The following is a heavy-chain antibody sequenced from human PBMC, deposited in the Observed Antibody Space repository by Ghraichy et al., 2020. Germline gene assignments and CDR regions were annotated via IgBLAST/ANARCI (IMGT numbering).Heavy chain of an antibody. CDR3: VRGGGLGNRFDP. D-gene: IGHD3-16*01. V-gene: IGHV4-59*01. Sequence: GSLRLSCNVSGGSISRYYWSWIRQPPGKGLEWIGYIYSSGTTSYSPSLSSRLTMSVDTSKNQFSLTLMSVTAADTAVYYCVRGGGLGNRFDPWGQGALVTVSS. CDR2: IYSSGTT. J-gene: IGHJ5*02. CDR1: GGSISRYY.